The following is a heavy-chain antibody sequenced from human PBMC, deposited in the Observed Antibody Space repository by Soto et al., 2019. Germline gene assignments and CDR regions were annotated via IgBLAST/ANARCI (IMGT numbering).Heavy chain of an antibody. J-gene: IGHJ4*02. CDR3: TRVGGNGGKADS. Sequence: EVQLVESGGDLVQPGGSLRLSCAASGFTFSDHYMDWVRQAPGKGLEWVGRIRNKANSYTTTYAASVRGRFSISRDDSMNSLYLQMNGLKNEDTAVYYCTRVGGNGGKADSWGQGTLVTVSS. CDR1: GFTFSDHY. CDR2: IRNKANSYTT. D-gene: IGHD2-15*01. V-gene: IGHV3-72*01.